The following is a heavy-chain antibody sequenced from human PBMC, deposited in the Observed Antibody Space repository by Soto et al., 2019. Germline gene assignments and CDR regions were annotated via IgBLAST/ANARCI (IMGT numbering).Heavy chain of an antibody. CDR2: IRIKADSYAT. CDR1: GFSFSGSA. Sequence: PGGSLRLSCAASGFSFSGSAMHWVRQASGKGLEWVGRIRIKADSYATAYAASAKGRFTISRDDSKNTVYLQMNSLKTEDTAVYYCRAVDSSIQYSHHWGQGTLVTVSS. CDR3: RAVDSSIQYSHH. D-gene: IGHD4-4*01. J-gene: IGHJ5*02. V-gene: IGHV3-73*01.